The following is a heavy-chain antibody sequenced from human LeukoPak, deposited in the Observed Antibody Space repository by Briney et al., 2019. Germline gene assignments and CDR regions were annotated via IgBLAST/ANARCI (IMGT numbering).Heavy chain of an antibody. CDR1: GLTFSSYA. Sequence: PGGSLRLSCAASGLTFSSYAMSWVRQAPGKGLEWVSAISGSGGSTYYADSVKGRFTISRDNSKNTLYLQMNSLRAEDTAVYYCAKDVVVVPAAPRGYFDYWGQGTLVTVSS. V-gene: IGHV3-23*01. J-gene: IGHJ4*02. CDR2: ISGSGGST. CDR3: AKDVVVVPAAPRGYFDY. D-gene: IGHD2-2*01.